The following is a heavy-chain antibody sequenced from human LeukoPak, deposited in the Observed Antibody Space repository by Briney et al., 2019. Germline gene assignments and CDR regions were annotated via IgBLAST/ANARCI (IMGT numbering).Heavy chain of an antibody. CDR3: ASERNYYDTSGYYYAGVDY. J-gene: IGHJ4*02. CDR2: INPNSGGT. D-gene: IGHD3-22*01. CDR1: GYTFTGYY. V-gene: IGHV1-2*02. Sequence: VSVKVSCKASGYTFTGYYMHWVRQAPGQGLEWMGWINPNSGGTNYAQKFQGRVTMTRDTSISTAYMELSRLRSDDTAVYYCASERNYYDTSGYYYAGVDYWGQGTLVTVSS.